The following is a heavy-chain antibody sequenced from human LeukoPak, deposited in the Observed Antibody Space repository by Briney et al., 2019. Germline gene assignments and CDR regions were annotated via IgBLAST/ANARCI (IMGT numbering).Heavy chain of an antibody. CDR3: ARTGVFWSGNYYYYMDV. D-gene: IGHD3-3*01. V-gene: IGHV4-39*01. Sequence: SETLSLTCTVSGGSISSSSYYWGWIRQPPGKGLEWIGSIYYSGSTYYNPSLKSRVTISVDTSKNQFSLKLSSVTAADTAVYYCARTGVFWSGNYYYYMDVWGKGTTVTVSS. CDR2: IYYSGST. CDR1: GGSISSSSYY. J-gene: IGHJ6*03.